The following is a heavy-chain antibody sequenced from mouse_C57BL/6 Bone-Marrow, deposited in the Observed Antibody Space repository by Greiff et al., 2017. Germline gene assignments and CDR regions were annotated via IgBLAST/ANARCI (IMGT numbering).Heavy chain of an antibody. J-gene: IGHJ2*01. Sequence: EVPLVESGGGLLQPGGSMKLSCVASGFTLSNYWMNWVRQSPATGLEWDAQTSLKSDNYATHYADSVNERFTISRDDSKSGVYLQMNNLRAEDTGIYYCTGFFDDWGQGTTLTVSS. CDR1: GFTLSNYW. CDR3: TGFFDD. CDR2: TSLKSDNYAT. V-gene: IGHV6-3*01.